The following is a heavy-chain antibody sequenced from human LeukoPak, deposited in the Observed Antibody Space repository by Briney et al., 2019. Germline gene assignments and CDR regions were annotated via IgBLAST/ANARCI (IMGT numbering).Heavy chain of an antibody. D-gene: IGHD3-10*01. V-gene: IGHV3-30-3*01. CDR3: ARDNSLGERGVIIGY. CDR1: GFTFSNYA. Sequence: GRSLRLSCAASGFTFSNYAMHWVRQAPGKGLEWVAVVSYDGNNLYYADSVKGRFTISRDNSKNTLFLQMNSLRAEDTAVYYCARDNSLGERGVIIGYWGQGTLVTVSS. CDR2: VSYDGNNL. J-gene: IGHJ4*02.